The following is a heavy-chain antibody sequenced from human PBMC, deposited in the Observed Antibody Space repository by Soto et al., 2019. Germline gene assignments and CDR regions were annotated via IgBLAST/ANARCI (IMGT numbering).Heavy chain of an antibody. J-gene: IGHJ5*02. CDR1: GGSISSSSYY. V-gene: IGHV4-39*01. CDR2: IYYSGST. Sequence: SETLSLTCTVSGGSISSSSYYWGWIRQPPGKGLEWIGSIYYSGSTYYNPSLKSRVTISVDTPKNQFSLKLSSVTAADTAVYYCALGYYYDSSGLGFDPWGQGTLVTVS. D-gene: IGHD3-22*01. CDR3: ALGYYYDSSGLGFDP.